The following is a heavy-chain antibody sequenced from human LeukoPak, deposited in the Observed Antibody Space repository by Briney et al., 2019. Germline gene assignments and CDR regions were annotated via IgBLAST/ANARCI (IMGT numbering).Heavy chain of an antibody. D-gene: IGHD5-24*01. Sequence: SETLSLTCTVSGGSIRSHYWNWIRQAPGKGLEWIGYFYYTGSTNYNPYLRSRVTISVDTSRTQLFLRLTSVTAADTAVYYCARDPGRGDGYAFDIWGQGTEVTVSS. CDR1: GGSIRSHY. CDR3: ARDPGRGDGYAFDI. V-gene: IGHV4-59*11. CDR2: FYYTGST. J-gene: IGHJ3*02.